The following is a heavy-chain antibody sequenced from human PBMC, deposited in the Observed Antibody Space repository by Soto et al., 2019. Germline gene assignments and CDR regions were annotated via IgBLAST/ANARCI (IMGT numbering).Heavy chain of an antibody. Sequence: ASVTVSCAASVYTFTIYASSCVQQAPGQGLEWMGWISAYNGNTNYAQKLQGRVTMTTDTSTSTAYMELRSLRSDDTAVYYCARDRDYYDSSDYAFDIWGQGTMVTVSS. CDR2: ISAYNGNT. J-gene: IGHJ3*02. CDR1: VYTFTIYA. D-gene: IGHD3-22*01. CDR3: ARDRDYYDSSDYAFDI. V-gene: IGHV1-18*01.